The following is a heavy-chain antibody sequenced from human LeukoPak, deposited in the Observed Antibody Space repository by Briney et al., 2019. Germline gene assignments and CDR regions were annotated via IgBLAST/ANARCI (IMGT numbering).Heavy chain of an antibody. D-gene: IGHD1-1*01. V-gene: IGHV1-69*13. CDR2: IIPIFGTA. CDR3: ARGQQGNWNHQFDP. CDR1: GGTFSSYA. J-gene: IGHJ5*02. Sequence: ASVKVSCKASGGTFSSYAISWVRQAPGQGLEWMGGIIPIFGTANYAQKFQGRVTITADESTSTAYMELSSLRSEDTAVYYCARGQQGNWNHQFDPWGQGTLVTVSS.